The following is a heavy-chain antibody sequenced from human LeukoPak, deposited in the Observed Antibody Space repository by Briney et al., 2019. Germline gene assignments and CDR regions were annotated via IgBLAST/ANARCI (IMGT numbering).Heavy chain of an antibody. D-gene: IGHD3-3*01. J-gene: IGHJ4*02. Sequence: SETLSLTCAVYGGSFSPYYWSWIRQSPDKGLEWIGYIYYSGSTNYNPSLKSRVTISIDTSKNQFSLKLSSVTAADTAVYYCARDFRGGYDFWSGYYTPYYFDYWGQGTLVTVSS. CDR2: IYYSGST. CDR1: GGSFSPYY. CDR3: ARDFRGGYDFWSGYYTPYYFDY. V-gene: IGHV4-59*12.